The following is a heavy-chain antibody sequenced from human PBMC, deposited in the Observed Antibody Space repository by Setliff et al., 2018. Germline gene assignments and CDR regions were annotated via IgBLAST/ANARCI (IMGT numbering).Heavy chain of an antibody. CDR1: GGSITSGGGFY. Sequence: SETLSLTCSVSGGSITSGGGFYWGWIRQPPGKGLEWIGRVYNTGTTNYNPSLKSRVTISISADTSNKSFSLNLFSVTAADTAVYYCARESRFGYSGYDCAFDYWGQGMLVTVSS. D-gene: IGHD5-12*01. CDR2: VYNTGTT. J-gene: IGHJ4*02. V-gene: IGHV4-39*02. CDR3: ARESRFGYSGYDCAFDY.